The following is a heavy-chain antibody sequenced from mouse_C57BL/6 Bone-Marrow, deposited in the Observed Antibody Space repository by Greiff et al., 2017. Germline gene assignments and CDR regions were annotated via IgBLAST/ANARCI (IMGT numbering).Heavy chain of an antibody. D-gene: IGHD1-1*01. V-gene: IGHV1-50*01. CDR2: IDPSDSYT. CDR3: ARGPITTVVSDWYFDV. J-gene: IGHJ1*03. CDR1: GYTFTSYW. Sequence: VQLQQPGAELVKPGASVKLSCKASGYTFTSYWMQWVKQRPGQGLEWIGEIDPSDSYTNYNQKFKGKATLTVDTSSSPAYMQLSSLTSEDSAVYYCARGPITTVVSDWYFDVWGTGTTVTVSS.